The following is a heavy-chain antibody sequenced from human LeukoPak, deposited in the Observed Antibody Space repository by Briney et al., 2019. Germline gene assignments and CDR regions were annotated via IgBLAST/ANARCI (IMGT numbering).Heavy chain of an antibody. V-gene: IGHV3-9*01. Sequence: PGGSLRLSCAASGFTFSSYAMSWVRQAPGKGLEWVSGISWNSGNKGYADSVKGRFTISRDNAKNSLYLQMNSLRGEDTALYYCAKADSSGYPPTYWGQGTLVTVSS. CDR1: GFTFSSYA. CDR3: AKADSSGYPPTY. J-gene: IGHJ4*02. CDR2: ISWNSGNK. D-gene: IGHD3-10*01.